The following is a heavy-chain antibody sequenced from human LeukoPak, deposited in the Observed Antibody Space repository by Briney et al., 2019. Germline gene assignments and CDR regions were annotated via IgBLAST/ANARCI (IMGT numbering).Heavy chain of an antibody. CDR3: ARGGYCSSTSCYNGRTDY. J-gene: IGHJ4*02. Sequence: GGSLRLSCAASGFTFSGYWVTWVRQAPGKGLEWVANMKQDGTEKYCVDSVKGRFTISRDNARNSLYLQMNNLRAEDTAVYYCARGGYCSSTSCYNGRTDYWGQGTLVTVSS. D-gene: IGHD2-2*02. CDR2: MKQDGTEK. V-gene: IGHV3-7*01. CDR1: GFTFSGYW.